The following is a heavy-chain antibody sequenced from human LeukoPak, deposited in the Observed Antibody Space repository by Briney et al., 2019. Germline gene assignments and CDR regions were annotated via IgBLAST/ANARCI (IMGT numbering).Heavy chain of an antibody. CDR2: ISSSSSYI. CDR1: GFTFSSYS. J-gene: IGHJ6*02. CDR3: AIVQGKDVLLWFGELYSTPYYYYGMDV. V-gene: IGHV3-21*01. D-gene: IGHD3-10*01. Sequence: GGSLRLSCAASGFTFSSYSMNWVRRAPGKGLEWVSSISSSSSYIYYAASVKGRFTIPRNNAKNSLYLQMNSLRAEDTAVYYCAIVQGKDVLLWFGELYSTPYYYYGMDVWGQGTTVTVSS.